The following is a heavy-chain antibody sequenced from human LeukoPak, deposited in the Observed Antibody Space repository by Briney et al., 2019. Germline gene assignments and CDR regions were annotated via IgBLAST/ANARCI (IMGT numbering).Heavy chain of an antibody. V-gene: IGHV4-4*07. CDR1: GGSISSYY. Sequence: ASETLSLTCTVSGGSISSYYWSWIRQPAGKGLEWIGRIYMSGSTNYNSSLKSRVNMSVDTSKNQFSLNLSSVTAADTAVYYCAREAGSSWSRGLDIWGQGTVVTVSS. CDR2: IYMSGST. D-gene: IGHD6-13*01. J-gene: IGHJ3*02. CDR3: AREAGSSWSRGLDI.